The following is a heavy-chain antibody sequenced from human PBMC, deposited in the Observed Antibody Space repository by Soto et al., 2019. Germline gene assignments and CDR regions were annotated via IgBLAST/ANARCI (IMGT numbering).Heavy chain of an antibody. D-gene: IGHD2-15*01. CDR3: ATDQAGGYFYYYGMVA. CDR1: GFTFSHAW. CDR2: IRSKGDGGTT. J-gene: IGHJ6*02. Sequence: GGSLRLSCAASGFTFSHAWMSWVRQAPGKGLEWVGRIRSKGDGGTTDYAAPVKGRFTISGDDSKNTLFLQMNSLKAEDTAVYYCATDQAGGYFYYYGMVAWGQGTTVTVSS. V-gene: IGHV3-15*01.